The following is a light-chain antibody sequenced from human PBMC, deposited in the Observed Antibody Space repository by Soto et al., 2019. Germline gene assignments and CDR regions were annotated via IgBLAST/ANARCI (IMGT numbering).Light chain of an antibody. V-gene: IGLV2-11*01. CDR3: CSYAGSYIQYV. J-gene: IGLJ1*01. CDR2: DVS. Sequence: QSALTQPGSVSGSPGQSVTLSCTGTSSDIGNYDYVSWYQQHPGMAPKLIIYDVSKRPSGVPDRFSGSKSGNTASLTISGLQAEDEADYYCCSYAGSYIQYVFGTGTKVTVL. CDR1: SSDIGNYDY.